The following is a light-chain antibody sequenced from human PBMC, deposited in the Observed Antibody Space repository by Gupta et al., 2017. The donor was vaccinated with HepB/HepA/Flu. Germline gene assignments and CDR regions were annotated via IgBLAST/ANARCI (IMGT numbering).Light chain of an antibody. CDR2: WAS. V-gene: IGKV4-1*01. CDR1: QSVLYSSNNKNY. Sequence: EIVMTQSPDSLAVSLGARANINCKSSQSVLYSSNNKNYLAWYQQKPGQPPKLLIYWASTRESGVLDRFSGSGSGTDFTLTISSLQAEDVAVYYCQQYYSTPRTFGQGTKVEIK. CDR3: QQYYSTPRT. J-gene: IGKJ1*01.